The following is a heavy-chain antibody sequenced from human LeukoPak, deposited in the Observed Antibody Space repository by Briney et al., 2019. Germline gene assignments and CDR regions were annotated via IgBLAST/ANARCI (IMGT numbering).Heavy chain of an antibody. CDR2: INEDATTI. J-gene: IGHJ4*02. CDR1: GFAFSAYW. CDR3: VRDLVFVWTPGDDFDF. Sequence: GGSLRLSSAASGFAFSAYWMHWVRQAPGKGLEWVARINEDATTISYADPVKGRFIISRDNTKKSLYLQMNNLSAEDTAVYYCVRDLVFVWTPGDDFDFWGQGTLVIVSS. D-gene: IGHD3-16*01. V-gene: IGHV3-74*01.